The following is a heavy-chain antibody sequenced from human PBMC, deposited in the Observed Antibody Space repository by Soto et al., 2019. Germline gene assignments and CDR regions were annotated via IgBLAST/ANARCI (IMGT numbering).Heavy chain of an antibody. CDR2: IRSKANSYAT. Sequence: EVQLVESGGGLVQPGGSLKLSCAASGFTFSGSAMHWVRQASGKGLEWVGRIRSKANSYATAYAASVKGRFTISRDDSKNTAYLQMSSLKTEDTAVYYCTSQYCSGGSCSPHAFDIWGQGTMVTVSS. J-gene: IGHJ3*02. CDR1: GFTFSGSA. CDR3: TSQYCSGGSCSPHAFDI. D-gene: IGHD2-15*01. V-gene: IGHV3-73*01.